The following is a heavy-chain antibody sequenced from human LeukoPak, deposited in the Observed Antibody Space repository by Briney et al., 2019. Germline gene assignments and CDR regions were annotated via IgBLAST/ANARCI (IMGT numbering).Heavy chain of an antibody. D-gene: IGHD3-22*01. CDR2: ISSSSSTI. CDR3: ASHYYDSSGYYDEYFQH. CDR1: GFTFSSYS. V-gene: IGHV3-48*04. Sequence: GGSLRLSCAASGFTFSSYSMNWVRQAPGKGLEWVSYISSSSSTIYYADSVKGRFTISRDNAENSLYLQMNSLRAEDTAVYYCASHYYDSSGYYDEYFQHWGQGTLVTVSS. J-gene: IGHJ1*01.